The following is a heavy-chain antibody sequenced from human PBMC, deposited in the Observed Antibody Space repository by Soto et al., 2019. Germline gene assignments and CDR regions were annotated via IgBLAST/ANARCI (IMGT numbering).Heavy chain of an antibody. CDR2: ISSRGDRT. Sequence: GGSLRLSCAGTGYTVSRYAMNWLRQGPGKRLEWVSFISSRGDRTSYAESVKGRLSIPRDDSKNTLLLHMNSLGVEDKTVEYSAKDTGNSYGLQLNAMDVGGQGXTVTISS. CDR1: GYTVSRYA. V-gene: IGHV3-23*01. J-gene: IGHJ6*02. CDR3: AKDTGNSYGLQLNAMDV. D-gene: IGHD5-18*01.